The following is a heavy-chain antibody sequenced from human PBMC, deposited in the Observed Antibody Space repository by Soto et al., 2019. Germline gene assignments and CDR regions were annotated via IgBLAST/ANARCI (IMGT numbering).Heavy chain of an antibody. CDR3: ARSPHGVYCSGGSCYWFDP. Sequence: ASVKVSCKASGYTFTSYAMHWVRQAPGQRLEWMGWINAGNGNTKYSQKFQGRVTITRDTSASTAYMELSSLRSEDTAVYYCARSPHGVYCSGGSCYWFDPWGQGTLVTVSS. D-gene: IGHD2-15*01. CDR2: INAGNGNT. V-gene: IGHV1-3*01. CDR1: GYTFTSYA. J-gene: IGHJ5*02.